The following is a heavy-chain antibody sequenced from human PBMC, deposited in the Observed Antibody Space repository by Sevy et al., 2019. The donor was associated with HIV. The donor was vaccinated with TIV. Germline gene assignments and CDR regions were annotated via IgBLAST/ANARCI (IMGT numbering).Heavy chain of an antibody. V-gene: IGHV4-59*01. Sequence: SETLSLTCTVSGGSISSYYWSWIRQPPGKGLEWIGYIYYSGSTNYNPSLKSRVTISVDTSKNQFSLKLSSVTAADTAVYYCARGNGYGLGVDYFDYWGQGTLVTVSS. J-gene: IGHJ4*02. CDR1: GGSISSYY. CDR2: IYYSGST. CDR3: ARGNGYGLGVDYFDY. D-gene: IGHD5-18*01.